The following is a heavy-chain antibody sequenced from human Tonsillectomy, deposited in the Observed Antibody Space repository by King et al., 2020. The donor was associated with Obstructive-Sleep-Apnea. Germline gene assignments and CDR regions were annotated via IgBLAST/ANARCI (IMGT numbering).Heavy chain of an antibody. CDR3: ARRSREWYFDL. CDR2: INHSGST. CDR1: GGSFSGYY. V-gene: IGHV4-34*01. D-gene: IGHD1-26*01. Sequence: VQLQQWGAGLLKPSETLSLTCAVYGGSFSGYYWTWIRQPPGKGLEWIGEINHSGSTIYNPSLKSRVTISVDTSKNQFSLKLSSVTAADTALYYCARRSREWYFDLWGRGTLVTVSS. J-gene: IGHJ2*01.